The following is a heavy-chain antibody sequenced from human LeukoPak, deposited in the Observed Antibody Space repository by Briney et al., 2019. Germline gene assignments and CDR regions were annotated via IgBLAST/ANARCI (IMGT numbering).Heavy chain of an antibody. CDR3: ARGLLSRDYDSSGFGY. CDR1: GASISSGDYY. Sequence: SETLSLTCTVSGASISSGDYYWNWIRESPGKGLEWIGYIYYTGSIYYNPSLKSRVIISVDTSKNQFSLNLSSVTAADTAVYYCARGLLSRDYDSSGFGYWGQGTLVTVSS. V-gene: IGHV4-30-4*01. CDR2: IYYTGSI. D-gene: IGHD3-22*01. J-gene: IGHJ4*02.